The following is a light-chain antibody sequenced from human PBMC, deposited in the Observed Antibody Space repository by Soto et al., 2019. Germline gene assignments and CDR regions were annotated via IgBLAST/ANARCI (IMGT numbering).Light chain of an antibody. CDR3: QHLNTYPFT. CDR1: QGIAGY. Sequence: DIQLTQSPSFLSASVGDRVTITCRASQGIAGYLAWYQQKPRKAPKLLIYAASTLQSGVPSRFSGSGSGTEFTLTISSLQPEDFATYYCQHLNTYPFTFGPVNKVEIK. J-gene: IGKJ3*01. V-gene: IGKV1-9*01. CDR2: AAS.